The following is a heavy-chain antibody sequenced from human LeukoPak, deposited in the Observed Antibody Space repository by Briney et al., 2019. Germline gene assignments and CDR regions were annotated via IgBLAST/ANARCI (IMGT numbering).Heavy chain of an antibody. V-gene: IGHV3-53*01. CDR1: GFPFNSNH. CDR2: IYSGGST. CDR3: ARARYSSSWYPDYYYYYYMGV. D-gene: IGHD6-13*01. J-gene: IGHJ6*03. Sequence: PGGSLVLSFPASGFPFNSNHMSWVRPAPGKGLEWVSVIYSGGSTYYADSVKGRFTISRDNSKNTLYLQMNSLRAEDTAVYYCARARYSSSWYPDYYYYYYMGVWGKGTTVTVSS.